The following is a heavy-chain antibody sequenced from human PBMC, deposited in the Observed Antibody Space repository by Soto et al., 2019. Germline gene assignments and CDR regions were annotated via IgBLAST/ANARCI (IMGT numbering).Heavy chain of an antibody. CDR3: ARESEDLTSNFDY. CDR2: ISSTTNYI. J-gene: IGHJ4*02. Sequence: GGSLRLSCAASGFTFTRYSMNWVRQAPGKGLESVSSISSTTNYIYYGGSMKGRFTISRDNAKNSLYLEMNSLRAEDTAVYYCARESEDLTSNFDYWGQGTLVTVSS. V-gene: IGHV3-21*06. CDR1: GFTFTRYS.